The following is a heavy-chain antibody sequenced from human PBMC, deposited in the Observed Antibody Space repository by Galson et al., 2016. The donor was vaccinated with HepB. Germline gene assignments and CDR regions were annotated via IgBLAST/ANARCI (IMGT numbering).Heavy chain of an antibody. CDR3: AKEGRDILTGYYNGDAFDI. CDR1: GFTFSSYA. D-gene: IGHD3-9*01. CDR2: ISGSGGST. Sequence: SLRVSCAASGFTFSSYAMSWVRQAPGKGLEWVSAISGSGGSTYYADSVKGRFTISRDNSKNTLYLQMNSLRAEDTAVYYCAKEGRDILTGYYNGDAFDIWGQGTMVTVSS. V-gene: IGHV3-23*01. J-gene: IGHJ3*02.